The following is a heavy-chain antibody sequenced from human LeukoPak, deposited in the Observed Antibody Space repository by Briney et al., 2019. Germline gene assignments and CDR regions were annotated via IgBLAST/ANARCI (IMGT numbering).Heavy chain of an antibody. CDR2: ISSSSSYI. CDR1: GFTFSSYS. V-gene: IGHV3-21*01. J-gene: IGHJ6*03. D-gene: IGHD3-3*01. CDR3: ARKTFWSGSYYYYYYMDV. Sequence: PGGSLRLSCAASGFTFSSYSMNWVRQAPGKGLEWVSSISSSSSYIYYADSVKGRFTISRDNAKNSLYLQMNSLRAEDTAVYYCARKTFWSGSYYYYYYMDVWGKGTTVTVSS.